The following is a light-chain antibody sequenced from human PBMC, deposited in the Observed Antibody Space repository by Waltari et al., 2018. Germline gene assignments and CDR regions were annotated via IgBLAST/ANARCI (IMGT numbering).Light chain of an antibody. V-gene: IGKV1-39*01. Sequence: TCRASQSISSYLHLDHPKPGRAPKLLIYAAFSLQSGVPSRFSGSGSGTVYTRTISRRQAEDPATYYRKESYSTPQAFGQGTKMETK. CDR3: KESYSTPQA. CDR1: QSISSY. J-gene: IGKJ1*01. CDR2: AAF.